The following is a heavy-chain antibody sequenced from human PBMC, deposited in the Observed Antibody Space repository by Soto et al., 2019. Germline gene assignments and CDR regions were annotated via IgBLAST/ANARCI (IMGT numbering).Heavy chain of an antibody. D-gene: IGHD3-9*01. CDR3: GRSQYEMLTGYYLGY. V-gene: IGHV4-34*01. J-gene: IGHJ4*02. Sequence: SETLSLTCAVYGGTFSGYYWTWIRQPPGKGLEWIGEINHSGSTNYNPSLKSRVTISADTSKNQFSLKLNSAIAADTAVYFCGRSQYEMLTGYYLGYWGQGTRVTVSS. CDR2: INHSGST. CDR1: GGTFSGYY.